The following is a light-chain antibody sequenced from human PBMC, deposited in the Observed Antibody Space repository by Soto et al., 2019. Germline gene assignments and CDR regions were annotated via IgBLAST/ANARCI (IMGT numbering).Light chain of an antibody. Sequence: QSVLTQPPSASGTPGQRVTISCSGRSSNIGSNYVYWYQQLPGTAPKLLIFRNNQRPSGVPDRFSGSKSGTSASLAISGLRSDDEADYYCAAWDDSLSVVFGGGTQLTVL. J-gene: IGLJ2*01. CDR2: RNN. V-gene: IGLV1-47*01. CDR3: AAWDDSLSVV. CDR1: SSNIGSNY.